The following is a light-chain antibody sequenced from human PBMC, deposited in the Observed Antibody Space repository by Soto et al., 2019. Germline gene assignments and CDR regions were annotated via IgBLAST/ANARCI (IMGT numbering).Light chain of an antibody. Sequence: EFVLTQSPGTLSLSPGERVTLSCRASQTFRNNYLALYQQKPGQAPRLLIYDASSRATGIPDRFSGGGSGTDFTLTISRLEPEDFAVYYCQQFSSYPLTFGGGTKVDIK. V-gene: IGKV3-20*01. CDR3: QQFSSYPLT. CDR2: DAS. CDR1: QTFRNNY. J-gene: IGKJ4*01.